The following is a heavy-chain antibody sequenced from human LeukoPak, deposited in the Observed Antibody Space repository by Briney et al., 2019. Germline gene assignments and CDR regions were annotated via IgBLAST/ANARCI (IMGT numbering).Heavy chain of an antibody. CDR3: ARDLMGIAYRGAFYY. CDR2: IYSDGNT. D-gene: IGHD6-13*01. V-gene: IGHV3-66*01. Sequence: GGSLRLSCAASGFTFSSYWMSWVRQAPGKGLEWVSVIYSDGNTYYADSVKGRFTISRDNSKNTVYLQMNSLRAEDTAVYYCARDLMGIAYRGAFYYWGQGTLVTVSS. CDR1: GFTFSSYW. J-gene: IGHJ4*02.